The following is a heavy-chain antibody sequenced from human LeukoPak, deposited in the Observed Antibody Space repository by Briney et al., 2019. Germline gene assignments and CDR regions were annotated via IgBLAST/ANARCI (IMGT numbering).Heavy chain of an antibody. D-gene: IGHD6-13*01. V-gene: IGHV1-69*01. CDR1: GGTFSSYA. CDR2: IIPIFGTA. Sequence: WASVKVSCKASGGTFSSYAISWVRQAPGQGLEWMGGIIPIFGTANYAQKFQGRVTITADESTSTAYMELSSLRSEDTAVYYCARSIGAAYFDNWGQGTLVTVSS. CDR3: ARSIGAAYFDN. J-gene: IGHJ4*02.